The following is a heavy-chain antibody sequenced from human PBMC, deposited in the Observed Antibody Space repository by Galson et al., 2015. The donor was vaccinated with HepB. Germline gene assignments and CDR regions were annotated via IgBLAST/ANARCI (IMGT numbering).Heavy chain of an antibody. V-gene: IGHV3-23*01. CDR3: AKDGIMVANNPYHFHY. D-gene: IGHD2-15*01. CDR1: GFSFTRYA. J-gene: IGHJ4*02. Sequence: SLRLSCAASGFSFTRYAMTWVRQAPRKGLEWVSSITSGGGNSYYTDSVQGRFTVSRDNSKNTLLLQLNSLRAEDTAMYFCAKDGIMVANNPYHFHYWGQGTLVTVSS. CDR2: ITSGGGNS.